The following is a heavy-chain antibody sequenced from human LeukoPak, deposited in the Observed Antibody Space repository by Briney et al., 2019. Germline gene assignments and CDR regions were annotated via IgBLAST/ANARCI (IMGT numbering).Heavy chain of an antibody. D-gene: IGHD6-13*01. CDR1: GFTFSSYG. V-gene: IGHV3-30*02. CDR2: IRYDGSNK. J-gene: IGHJ4*02. Sequence: PGGSLRLSCAASGFTFSSYGMHWVRQAPGKGLEWVAFIRYDGSNKYYADSVKGRFTISRDNSKNTLYLQMNSLRAEDTAVYYCARGGDIAAAGTVDYWGQGTLVTVSS. CDR3: ARGGDIAAAGTVDY.